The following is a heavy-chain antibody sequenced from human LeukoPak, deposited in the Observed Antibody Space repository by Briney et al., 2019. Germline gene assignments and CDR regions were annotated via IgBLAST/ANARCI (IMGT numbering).Heavy chain of an antibody. J-gene: IGHJ6*04. Sequence: SETLSLTCAVYGGSFSGYYWSWIRQPPGEGLEWIGEINHSGSTNYNPSLKSRVTISVDTSKNQFSLKLSSVTAADTAVYYCARGRDYDILTGRHYYGMDVWGKGTTVTVSS. D-gene: IGHD3-9*01. CDR2: INHSGST. V-gene: IGHV4-34*01. CDR1: GGSFSGYY. CDR3: ARGRDYDILTGRHYYGMDV.